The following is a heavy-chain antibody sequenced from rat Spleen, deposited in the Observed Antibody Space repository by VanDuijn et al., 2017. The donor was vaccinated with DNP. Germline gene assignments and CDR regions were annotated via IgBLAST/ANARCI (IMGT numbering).Heavy chain of an antibody. CDR2: ITTSGGST. Sequence: EVQLVESGGGLVQPGRSLRLSCAASGFSFSNYDMAWVRQAPTKGLEWVASITTSGGSTYYRDSVKGRFTVSRDDARRTLYLQMDSLRSEDTATYDCARDSYSAPFDYWGQGVMVSVSS. V-gene: IGHV5-25*01. J-gene: IGHJ2*01. D-gene: IGHD1-1*01. CDR1: GFSFSNYD. CDR3: ARDSYSAPFDY.